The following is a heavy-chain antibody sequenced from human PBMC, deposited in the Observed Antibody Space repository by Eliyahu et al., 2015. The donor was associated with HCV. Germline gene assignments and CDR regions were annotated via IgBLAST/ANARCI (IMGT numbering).Heavy chain of an antibody. CDR3: ASGGGGIAVTGTGGWFDP. Sequence: QVQLQESGPGLVQPSETLSLTCTVSGGSIXTYYWXWIRQPPGKGLEWIGYXHYSGSPNYTPSXKSRVTISIDTSKNQFSLNLTSVTAADTAMYYCASGGGGIAVTGTGGWFDPWGQGTLVTVSS. CDR1: GGSIXTYY. D-gene: IGHD6-19*01. CDR2: XHYSGSP. J-gene: IGHJ5*02. V-gene: IGHV4-59*01.